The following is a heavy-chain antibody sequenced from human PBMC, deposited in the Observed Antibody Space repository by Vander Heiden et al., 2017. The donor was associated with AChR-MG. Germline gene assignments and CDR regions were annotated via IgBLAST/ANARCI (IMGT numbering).Heavy chain of an antibody. D-gene: IGHD6-13*01. CDR3: VRAVAAAGSY. V-gene: IGHV3-7*01. CDR2: VNQDGSVK. Sequence: EVQLVQSGGGLVQPGGSLRLSCAASGFTFTNYWMNWVRQAPGKGLEWVANVNQDGSVKYYVDSVRGRFTISRDNAKNSVYLQMISLRAEDTAVYYCVRAVAAAGSYWGQGTLVTVSS. J-gene: IGHJ4*02. CDR1: GFTFTNYW.